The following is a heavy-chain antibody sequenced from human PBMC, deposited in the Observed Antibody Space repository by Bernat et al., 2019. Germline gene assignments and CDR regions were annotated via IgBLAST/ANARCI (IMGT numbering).Heavy chain of an antibody. D-gene: IGHD5-18*01. CDR3: ASGIQLWPETAYYYYGMDV. Sequence: EVQLLESGGGLVQPGGSLRLSCAASGFTFSSYAMSWVRQAPGKGLEWVSAISGSGGSTYYADSVKGRFTISRDNSKNTLYLQMNSLRAEDTAVYDCASGIQLWPETAYYYYGMDVWGQGTTVTVSS. J-gene: IGHJ6*02. CDR1: GFTFSSYA. CDR2: ISGSGGST. V-gene: IGHV3-23*01.